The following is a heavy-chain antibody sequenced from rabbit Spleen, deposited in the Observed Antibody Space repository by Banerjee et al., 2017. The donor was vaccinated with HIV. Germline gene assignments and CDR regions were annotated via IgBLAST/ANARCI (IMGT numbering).Heavy chain of an antibody. J-gene: IGHJ4*01. D-gene: IGHD1-1*01. CDR3: ARDLVGVIGWNLYW. Sequence: QSLEESGGGLVQPEGSLALTCKASGFSFSSSDYICWVRQAPGKGLEWISCIAGSSSGFTYPASGAKGRFTISKDSSTTVTLQMTSLTAADTATYFCARDLVGVIGWNLYWWGQGTLVTV. CDR1: GFSFSSSDY. CDR2: IAGSSSGFT. V-gene: IGHV1S40*01.